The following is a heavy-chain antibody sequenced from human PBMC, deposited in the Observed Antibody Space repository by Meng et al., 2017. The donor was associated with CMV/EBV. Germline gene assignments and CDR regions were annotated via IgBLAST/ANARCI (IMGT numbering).Heavy chain of an antibody. CDR1: GVTFSSYA. J-gene: IGHJ5*02. CDR2: IYRGGSST. D-gene: IGHD3/OR15-3a*01. Sequence: LACAGCGVTFSSYAMGWVRQDPGKGLEWVSVIYRGGSSTSYADSVKSRFTISRDNSKNTLYLQMNSLRAEDTAVYYCAKDRGPFDPWGQGTLVTVSS. V-gene: IGHV3-23*03. CDR3: AKDRGPFDP.